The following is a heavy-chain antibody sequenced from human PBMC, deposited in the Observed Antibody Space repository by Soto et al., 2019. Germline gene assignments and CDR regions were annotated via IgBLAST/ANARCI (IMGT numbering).Heavy chain of an antibody. CDR3: ARHAYYYDS. J-gene: IGHJ4*02. CDR2: IYYSGST. D-gene: IGHD3-22*01. CDR1: GGSISSSSYY. Sequence: SETLSLTCTVSGGSISSSSYYWGWIRQPPGKGLEWIGSIYYSGSTYYNPSLKSRVTVSVDTSKNQFSLKLSSVTAADTAVYYCARHAYYYDSWGQGTLVTVSS. V-gene: IGHV4-39*01.